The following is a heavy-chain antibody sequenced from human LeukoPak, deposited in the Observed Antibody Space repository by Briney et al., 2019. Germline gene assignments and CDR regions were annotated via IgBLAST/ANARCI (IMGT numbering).Heavy chain of an antibody. Sequence: PGGSLRLSCAASGFTFSTYAMSWVRQAPGKGLEWVSAISGSGGSTYYADSVKGRFTISRDNSKNTLYLQMNSLRAEDTAVYYCAKTDYGGNSPDAFDIWGQGTMVIVSS. J-gene: IGHJ3*02. V-gene: IGHV3-23*01. CDR1: GFTFSTYA. CDR3: AKTDYGGNSPDAFDI. CDR2: ISGSGGST. D-gene: IGHD4-23*01.